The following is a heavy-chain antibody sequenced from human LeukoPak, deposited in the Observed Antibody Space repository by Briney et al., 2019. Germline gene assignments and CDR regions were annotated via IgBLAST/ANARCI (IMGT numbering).Heavy chain of an antibody. CDR1: GFSLRTSGVG. CDR2: IYWDDDK. D-gene: IGHD3-22*01. J-gene: IGHJ3*02. CDR3: AHNQWGRALSYYDSSGSFPSGHAAFDI. Sequence: SGPTLVNPTQTLTLTCTFSGFSLRTSGVGVGWIRQPPGKALEWLALIYWDDDKRYSPSLKSRLSITKDTPKNQVVLTMTNMDPVDTATYYCAHNQWGRALSYYDSSGSFPSGHAAFDIWGQGTMVTVSS. V-gene: IGHV2-5*02.